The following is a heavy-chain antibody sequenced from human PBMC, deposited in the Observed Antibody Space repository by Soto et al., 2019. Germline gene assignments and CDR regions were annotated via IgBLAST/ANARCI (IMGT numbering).Heavy chain of an antibody. CDR2: IYWDEDK. Sequence: QITLNESGPTVVRPTETLTLTCRFSGFSLTTSGVGVGWIRQSPGKAPERLALIYWDEDKRYSASLKSRLTITKYTTKNQVVLTVSHFDPTDTATYYCAHRVLRTVFGLVTTTAIYFDFWGQGTPVAVSS. CDR1: GFSLTTSGVG. V-gene: IGHV2-5*02. J-gene: IGHJ4*02. CDR3: AHRVLRTVFGLVTTTAIYFDF. D-gene: IGHD3-3*01.